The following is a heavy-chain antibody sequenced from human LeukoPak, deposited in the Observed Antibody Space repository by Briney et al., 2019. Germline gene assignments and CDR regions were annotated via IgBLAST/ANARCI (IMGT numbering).Heavy chain of an antibody. Sequence: GGSLRLSCTASGFTFSSYWMHWVRQPLGKGLVWISRVKSDGSDTTYADSVKGRFTSSRDNAKNTLYLQMNSLRAEDTAVYYCARHLNYYLDYWGQGTLVTVSS. V-gene: IGHV3-74*01. CDR1: GFTFSSYW. CDR3: ARHLNYYLDY. CDR2: VKSDGSDT. D-gene: IGHD3-10*01. J-gene: IGHJ4*02.